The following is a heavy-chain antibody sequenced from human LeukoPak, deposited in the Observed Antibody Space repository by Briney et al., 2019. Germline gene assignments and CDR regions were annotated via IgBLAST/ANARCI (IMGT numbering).Heavy chain of an antibody. CDR1: GGSISSYY. CDR3: ARGVGGYGGNDDDY. D-gene: IGHD4-23*01. V-gene: IGHV4-59*01. CDR2: IYYSGST. J-gene: IGHJ4*02. Sequence: SETLSLTCTVSGGSISSYYWSWIRQPPGKGLEWIGYIYYSGSTNYNPSLKSRVAISVDTSKNQFSLKLSSATAADTAVYYCARGVGGYGGNDDDYWGQGTLVTVSS.